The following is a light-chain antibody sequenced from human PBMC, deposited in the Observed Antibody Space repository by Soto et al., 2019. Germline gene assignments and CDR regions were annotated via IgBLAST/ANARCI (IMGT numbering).Light chain of an antibody. CDR3: QSYDSSLSDSVV. V-gene: IGLV1-40*01. Sequence: QSVLTQPPSVSGAPGQRVTISYTGSSSNIGAGYDVHWYQQLPGTAPKLLIYGNSNRPSGVPDRFSGSKSGTSASLAITGLQAEDEADYYCQSYDSSLSDSVVFGGGTKLTVL. CDR1: SSNIGAGYD. CDR2: GNS. J-gene: IGLJ2*01.